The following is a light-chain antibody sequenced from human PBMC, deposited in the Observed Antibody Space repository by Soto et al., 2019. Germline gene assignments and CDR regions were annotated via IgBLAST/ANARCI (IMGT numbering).Light chain of an antibody. J-gene: IGKJ1*01. CDR2: GAS. CDR1: QSISSY. Sequence: EIVLTPSPATLSLSPGERATLSCRASQSISSYLAWYQQKPGQAPRLLIYGASSRATGIPDRFSGSGSGTDFTLTISSLEPEDFAVYYCQQYVNSPWTCGQGNTVDIK. CDR3: QQYVNSPWT. V-gene: IGKV3-20*01.